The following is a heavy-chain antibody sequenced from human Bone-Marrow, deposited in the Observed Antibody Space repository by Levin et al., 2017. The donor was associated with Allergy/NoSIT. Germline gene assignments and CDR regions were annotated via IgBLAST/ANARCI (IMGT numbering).Heavy chain of an antibody. J-gene: IGHJ5*02. Sequence: ASVKVSCKASGHTFTTYGISWVRQAPGQGLEWMGWIRAYNGNTNYAQNFQGRVTMTTDTSTNTAYMELRSLRNDDTAVYYCARVDVVVTAKDLWGQGTLVTVSS. V-gene: IGHV1-18*01. CDR1: GHTFTTYG. CDR2: IRAYNGNT. CDR3: ARVDVVVTAKDL. D-gene: IGHD2-21*02.